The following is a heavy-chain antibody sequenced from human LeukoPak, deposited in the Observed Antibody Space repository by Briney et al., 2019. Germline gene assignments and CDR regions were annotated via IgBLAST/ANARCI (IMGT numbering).Heavy chain of an antibody. J-gene: IGHJ5*02. CDR2: IFDIGNT. Sequence: PSETLSLTCNVSGVSLNNYYWTWVRQSPGKGLEWVGYIFDIGNTNYNPSLKSRATISLDRSKNQFSLRLNSVTAADTAVYYCAKGMMPDWFDPWGQGTPVTVST. CDR1: GVSLNNYY. D-gene: IGHD2-2*01. V-gene: IGHV4-59*01. CDR3: AKGMMPDWFDP.